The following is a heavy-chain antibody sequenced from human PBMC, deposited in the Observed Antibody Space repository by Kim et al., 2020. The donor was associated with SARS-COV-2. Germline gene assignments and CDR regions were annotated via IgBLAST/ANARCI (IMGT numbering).Heavy chain of an antibody. V-gene: IGHV3-49*04. J-gene: IGHJ4*02. CDR3: IRDPGGYAPGFDY. CDR1: GFTFSDYA. D-gene: IGHD5-12*01. CDR2: IRSTHYGGTT. Sequence: GGSLRLSCTTSGFTFSDYAMSWVRQAPGKGLEWVGFIRSTHYGGTTEFAASVKGRFSISRDDSKSIAYLQMNSLKTEDTAVYYCIRDPGGYAPGFDYWGQGTLVTVSS.